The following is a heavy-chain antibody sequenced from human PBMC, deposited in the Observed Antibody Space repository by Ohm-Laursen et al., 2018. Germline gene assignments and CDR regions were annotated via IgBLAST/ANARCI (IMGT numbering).Heavy chain of an antibody. CDR2: TNPNSGGT. Sequence: ASVKVSCKASGYTFTGYYMHWVRQAPGQGLEWMGWTNPNSGGTNYAQKFQGRVTMTRDTSISTAYMELSRLRSDDTAVYYCARESIAARRRWFDPWGQGTLVTVSS. J-gene: IGHJ5*02. CDR3: ARESIAARRRWFDP. D-gene: IGHD6-6*01. V-gene: IGHV1-2*02. CDR1: GYTFTGYY.